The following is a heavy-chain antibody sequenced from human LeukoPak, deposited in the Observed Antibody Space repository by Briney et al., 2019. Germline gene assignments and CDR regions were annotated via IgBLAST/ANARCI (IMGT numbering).Heavy chain of an antibody. V-gene: IGHV5-51*01. Sequence: GESLKISCKGSGYSFTSYWIGWVRQMPGKGLEWMGIIYPGDPDTRYSPSFQGQVTISADKSISTAYLQWSSLKASDTAMYYCARHEATVTTLTGFDPWGQGTLVTVSS. CDR1: GYSFTSYW. J-gene: IGHJ5*02. CDR2: IYPGDPDT. D-gene: IGHD4-11*01. CDR3: ARHEATVTTLTGFDP.